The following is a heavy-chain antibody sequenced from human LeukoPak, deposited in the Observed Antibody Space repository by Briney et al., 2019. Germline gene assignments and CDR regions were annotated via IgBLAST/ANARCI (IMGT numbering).Heavy chain of an antibody. CDR2: ISSSGSTI. Sequence: GGSLRLSCAAPGFTFSSYEMNWVRQAPGKGLEWVSYISSSGSTIYYADSVKGRFTISRDNAKNSLYLQMNSLRAEDAAVYYCARGPSGYHNTGGQGTLVTVSS. CDR3: ARGPSGYHNT. D-gene: IGHD5-12*01. CDR1: GFTFSSYE. J-gene: IGHJ4*02. V-gene: IGHV3-48*03.